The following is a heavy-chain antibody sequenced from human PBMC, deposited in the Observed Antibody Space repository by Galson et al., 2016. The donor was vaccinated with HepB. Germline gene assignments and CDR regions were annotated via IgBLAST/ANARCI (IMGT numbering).Heavy chain of an antibody. CDR3: AKERGDCSGGTCRYHDAFDI. D-gene: IGHD2-15*01. Sequence: SLRLSCAASGFSFNNYAMGWVRQTPGKGLEWVSDIRGSGGGATYADSVMGRFTISRDNSKNTLSLQMNSLRAEDTAVYYCAKERGDCSGGTCRYHDAFDIWGQGTMVTVSS. CDR1: GFSFNNYA. J-gene: IGHJ3*02. V-gene: IGHV3-23*01. CDR2: IRGSGGGA.